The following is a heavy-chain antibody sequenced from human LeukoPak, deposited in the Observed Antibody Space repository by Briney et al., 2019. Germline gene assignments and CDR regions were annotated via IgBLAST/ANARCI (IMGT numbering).Heavy chain of an antibody. CDR1: GFTFSSYA. D-gene: IGHD3-22*01. CDR3: AKPISYYYDSSGGFDY. V-gene: IGHV3-23*01. CDR2: ISGSGGST. J-gene: IGHJ4*02. Sequence: GGSLRLSCAASGFTFSSYAMSWVRQAPGKGLEWVSAISGSGGSTYYADSVKGRFTISRDNSKNTLYLQMNSLRAEDTAVYYCAKPISYYYDSSGGFDYWGQGTLVTVSS.